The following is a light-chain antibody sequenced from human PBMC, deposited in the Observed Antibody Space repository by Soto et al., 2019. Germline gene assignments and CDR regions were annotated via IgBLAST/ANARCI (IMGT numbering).Light chain of an antibody. CDR3: QQRSNWHQ. CDR1: QSVSSD. V-gene: IGKV3-11*01. CDR2: DAS. Sequence: DIVLTQSPATLSLSPGERATLSCRASQSVSSDLAWYQQKPVQARRLFIYDASNRATGIPARFSGSGSGTDFPLTISSLEHEDFAVYYWQQRSNWHQFGQGTKVDNK. J-gene: IGKJ1*01.